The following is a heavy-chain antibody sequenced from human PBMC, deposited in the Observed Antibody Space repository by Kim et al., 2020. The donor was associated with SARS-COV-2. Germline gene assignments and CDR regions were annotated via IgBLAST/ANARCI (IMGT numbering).Heavy chain of an antibody. CDR3: ARDLTTVTTYETSDCDFEL. CDR2: IKQDGSEK. D-gene: IGHD4-17*01. Sequence: GGSLRLSCAASGFTFSSYWMSWVRQAPGKGLEWVANIKQDGSEKYYVDSVKGRFTISRDNAKNSLYLQMNSLRAEDTAVYYCARDLTTVTTYETSDCDFELWGRGTLVTVSS. CDR1: GFTFSSYW. V-gene: IGHV3-7*03. J-gene: IGHJ2*01.